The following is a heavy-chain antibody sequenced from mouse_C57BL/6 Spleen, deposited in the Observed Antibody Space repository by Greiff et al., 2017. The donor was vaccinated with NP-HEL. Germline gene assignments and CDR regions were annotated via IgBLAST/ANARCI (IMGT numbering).Heavy chain of an antibody. CDR2: ISDGGSYT. D-gene: IGHD1-1*01. CDR1: GFTFSSYA. V-gene: IGHV5-4*01. J-gene: IGHJ3*01. CDR3: ARDGGYYGSSWFAY. Sequence: EVKLVESGGGLVKPGGSLKLSCAASGFTFSSYAMSWVRQTPEKRLEWVATISDGGSYTYYPDNVKGRFTISRDNAKNNLYLQMSHLKSEDTAMYYCARDGGYYGSSWFAYWGQGTLVTVSA.